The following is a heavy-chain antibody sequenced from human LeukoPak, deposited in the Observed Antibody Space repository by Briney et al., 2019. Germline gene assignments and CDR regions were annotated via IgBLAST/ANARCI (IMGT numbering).Heavy chain of an antibody. J-gene: IGHJ4*02. CDR2: ISPYNGNT. CDR1: GYTFTSYG. Sequence: GASVKVSCKASGYTFTSYGISWVRQAPGQGLEWMGWISPYNGNTNYAQNLQGRLTMTTDTSTTTAYMELTSLRSDDTAVYFCARRGSTSCLDYWGQGTLVTVSS. CDR3: ARRGSTSCLDY. D-gene: IGHD2-2*01. V-gene: IGHV1-18*01.